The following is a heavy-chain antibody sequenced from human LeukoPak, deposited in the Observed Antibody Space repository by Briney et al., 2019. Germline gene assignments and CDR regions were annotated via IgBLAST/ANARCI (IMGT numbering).Heavy chain of an antibody. D-gene: IGHD3-22*01. CDR1: GFSLSTSGVG. J-gene: IGHJ4*02. Sequence: SGPTLVNPTQTLTLTCTFSGFSLSTSGVGVGWIRQPPGKGLEWIGYIYYSGSTYYNPSLKSRVTISVDTSKNQFSLKLSSVTAADTAVYYCARGVYYYDSSGYYFWSSGHDFDYWGQGTLVTVSS. CDR3: ARGVYYYDSSGYYFWSSGHDFDY. V-gene: IGHV4-30-4*08. CDR2: IYYSGST.